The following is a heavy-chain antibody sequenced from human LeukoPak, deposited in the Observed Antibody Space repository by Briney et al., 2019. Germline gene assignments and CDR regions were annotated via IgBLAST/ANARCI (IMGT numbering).Heavy chain of an antibody. CDR2: INPNSGGT. CDR1: GYRFTGYY. CDR3: ARDRREYFDY. Sequence: ASVKVSCKASGYRFTGYYMHWVRQAPGQGLEWMGWINPNSGGTKYAQKFQGRVTLTRDTSISTAHMELSRLRSDDTAVYYCARDRREYFDYWGQGTLVTVSS. V-gene: IGHV1-2*02. J-gene: IGHJ4*02.